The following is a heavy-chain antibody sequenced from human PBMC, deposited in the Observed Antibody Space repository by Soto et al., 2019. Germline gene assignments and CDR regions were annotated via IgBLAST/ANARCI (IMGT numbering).Heavy chain of an antibody. V-gene: IGHV4-31*03. CDR2: IYYSVST. CDR3: ARDKGPDTYGQTRIRDYSYAMDV. Sequence: QVQLQGSGPRLVKPSQTLSLTCSVSGASISSGAHFWTWIRHHPGKGLEWIGYIYYSVSTSYTSHTPSIPSRVTISVDTSKNLFSLRLTSVTAAATATYYCARDKGPDTYGQTRIRDYSYAMDVWGQGTTVIVSS. D-gene: IGHD5-18*01. CDR1: GASISSGAHF. J-gene: IGHJ6*02.